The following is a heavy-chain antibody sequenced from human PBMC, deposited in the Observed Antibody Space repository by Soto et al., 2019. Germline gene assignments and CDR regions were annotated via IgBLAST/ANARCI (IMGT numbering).Heavy chain of an antibody. Sequence: GGSLRLSCVASGFRFSSYGIHWVRQAPGKGLEWMGVISSDGKTKYYADSVKGRFTISRDNSKNTLYLQMDSLRPEDTAVYYCAKEVAVAGDLDYWGHGTLVTVSS. CDR3: AKEVAVAGDLDY. V-gene: IGHV3-30*18. CDR1: GFRFSSYG. J-gene: IGHJ4*01. D-gene: IGHD6-19*01. CDR2: ISSDGKTK.